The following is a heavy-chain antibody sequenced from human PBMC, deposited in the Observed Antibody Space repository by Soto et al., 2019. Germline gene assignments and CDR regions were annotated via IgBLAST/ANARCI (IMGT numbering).Heavy chain of an antibody. CDR3: ARESAARPIAYYYYYYGMDV. D-gene: IGHD6-6*01. CDR2: ISSSSSYI. Sequence: LRLSCAASGFTFSSYSMNWVRQAPGKGLEWVSSISSSSSYIYYADSVKGRFTISRDNAKNSLYLQMNSLRAEDTAVYYCARESAARPIAYYYYYYGMDVWGQGTTVTV. J-gene: IGHJ6*02. CDR1: GFTFSSYS. V-gene: IGHV3-21*01.